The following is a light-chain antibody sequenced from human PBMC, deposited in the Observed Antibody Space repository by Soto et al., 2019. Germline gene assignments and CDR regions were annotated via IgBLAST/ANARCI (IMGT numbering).Light chain of an antibody. CDR2: LHS. Sequence: IVMTQSPLALPVSPGEPASISCRSNQSLLHGNGFNYVDWYLQKPGQSPQLLIYLHSNRASGVPDRFSGGGSGTDFSLKISRVEAEDVGVYYCMQVLHAPWTFGPGTRVEI. V-gene: IGKV2-28*01. CDR1: QSLLHGNGFNY. J-gene: IGKJ1*01. CDR3: MQVLHAPWT.